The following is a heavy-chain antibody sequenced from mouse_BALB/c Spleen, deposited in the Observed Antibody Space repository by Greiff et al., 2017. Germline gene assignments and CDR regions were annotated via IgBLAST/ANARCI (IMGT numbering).Heavy chain of an antibody. CDR2: ISDGGSYT. J-gene: IGHJ4*01. Sequence: DVHLVESGGGLVKPGGSLKLSCAASGFTFSDYYMYWVRQTPEKRLEWVATISDGGSYTYYPDSVKGRFTISRDNAKNNLYLQMSSLKSEDTAMYYCARDTYYGNYGDAMDYWGQGTSVTVSS. CDR1: GFTFSDYY. V-gene: IGHV5-4*02. CDR3: ARDTYYGNYGDAMDY. D-gene: IGHD2-10*01.